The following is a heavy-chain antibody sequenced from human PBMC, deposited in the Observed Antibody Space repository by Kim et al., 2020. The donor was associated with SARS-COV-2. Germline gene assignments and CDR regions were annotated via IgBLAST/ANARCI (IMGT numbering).Heavy chain of an antibody. J-gene: IGHJ3*02. CDR1: GGSISSYY. Sequence: SETLSLTCTVSGGSISSYYWSWIRQPPGKGLEWIGYIYYSGSTNYNPSLKSRVTISVDTSKNQFSLKLSSVTAADTAVYCCARHLGYSSGRDAFDIWGQGTMVTVSS. CDR3: ARHLGYSSGRDAFDI. D-gene: IGHD6-19*01. CDR2: IYYSGST. V-gene: IGHV4-59*08.